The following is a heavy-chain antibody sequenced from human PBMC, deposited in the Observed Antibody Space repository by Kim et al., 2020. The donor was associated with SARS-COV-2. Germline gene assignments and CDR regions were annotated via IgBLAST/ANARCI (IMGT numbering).Heavy chain of an antibody. CDR3: ARLVDAYSGGFDL. Sequence: GGSLRLSCAASGFSFNSYVITWVRQAPGKGLEWVASICGNSNYIHYADSLKGRFTISRDNARNSVYLQMNTLRAEDTAVYYCARLVDAYSGGFDLWGRGT. V-gene: IGHV3-21*01. CDR1: GFSFNSYV. CDR2: ICGNSNYI. J-gene: IGHJ2*01. D-gene: IGHD4-4*01.